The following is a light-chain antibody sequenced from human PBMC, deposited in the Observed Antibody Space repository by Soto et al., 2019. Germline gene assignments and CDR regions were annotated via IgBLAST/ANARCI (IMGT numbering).Light chain of an antibody. CDR1: STDVGGYNY. J-gene: IGLJ2*01. V-gene: IGLV2-14*03. Sequence: HSVLTQPASVSGSPGQSITISCTGSSTDVGGYNYVSWHQQHPGKAPKLMIFDVTKRPSGVSNRFSGSKSGDTASLTISGLQAEDEADYYCSSYTRDKTVLFGGGTKLTVL. CDR2: DVT. CDR3: SSYTRDKTVL.